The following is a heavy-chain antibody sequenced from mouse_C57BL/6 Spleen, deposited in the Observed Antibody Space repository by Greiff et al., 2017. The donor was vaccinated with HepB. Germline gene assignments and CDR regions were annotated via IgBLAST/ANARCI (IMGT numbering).Heavy chain of an antibody. CDR3: ARDDGDAWFAY. CDR2: ISYSGST. CDR1: GYSITSGYD. Sequence: VQLKQSGPGMVKPSQSLSLTCTVTGYSITSGYDWHLIRHFPGNKLEWMGYISYSGSTNYNPSLKSRSSITHDTSTNHFFLQLNSVTTEDTATYYCARDDGDAWFAYWGQGTLVTVSA. V-gene: IGHV3-1*01. J-gene: IGHJ3*01. D-gene: IGHD2-13*01.